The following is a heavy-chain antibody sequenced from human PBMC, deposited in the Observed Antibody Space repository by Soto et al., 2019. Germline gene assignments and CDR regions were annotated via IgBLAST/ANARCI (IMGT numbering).Heavy chain of an antibody. CDR1: GGSIISSRYY. J-gene: IGHJ4*02. D-gene: IGHD3-10*01. V-gene: IGHV4-39*01. CDR3: ARYGSGRRFDH. Sequence: QLQLQESGPGLVKPSETLSLTCTVSGGSIISSRYYWGWIRQPPGKGLEWIGTISYSGSTYYNPSLKSRVTISVDTSENQFSLKLSSVTAADTAVYYCARYGSGRRFDHWGQGTLVTVSS. CDR2: ISYSGST.